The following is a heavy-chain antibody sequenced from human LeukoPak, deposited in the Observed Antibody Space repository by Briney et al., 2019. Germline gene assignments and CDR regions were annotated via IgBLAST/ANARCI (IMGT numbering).Heavy chain of an antibody. V-gene: IGHV1-69*05. CDR1: GGTFSSYA. Sequence: SVKVSCKASGGTFSSYAISWVRQAPGQGLEWMGGIIPIFGTANYAQKFQGRVTITTDESTSTAYMELSSLRSEDTAVYYCARSATVTTLYNWFDPWGQGTLVTVSS. CDR3: ARSATVTTLYNWFDP. D-gene: IGHD4-11*01. CDR2: IIPIFGTA. J-gene: IGHJ5*02.